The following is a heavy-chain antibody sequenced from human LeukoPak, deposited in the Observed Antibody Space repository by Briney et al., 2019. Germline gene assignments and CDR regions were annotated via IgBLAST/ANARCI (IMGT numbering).Heavy chain of an antibody. D-gene: IGHD3-3*01. Sequence: SETLSLTCTVSGGSISSYYWNWIRQPAGKGLEWIGRIYSSGNTNNNPSLKTRVTMSVDTSKNQFSLKLSSVTAADTAVYYCARAGLINDFWSGYFLFDYWGQGTLVTVSS. CDR1: GGSISSYY. CDR3: ARAGLINDFWSGYFLFDY. CDR2: IYSSGNT. J-gene: IGHJ4*02. V-gene: IGHV4-4*07.